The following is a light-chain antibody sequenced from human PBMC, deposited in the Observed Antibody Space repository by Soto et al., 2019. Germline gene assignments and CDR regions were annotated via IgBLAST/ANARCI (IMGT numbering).Light chain of an antibody. CDR1: SSNIGAGYD. Sequence: QSVLTQPPSVSGAPGQRVTISCTGSSSNIGAGYDVHWYQQLPGTAPKLLIYGSFNRPSVVLDRFSGSKSGTSASLAITGLQAEDEADYYCQSYDISLSGSRVFGGGTKVTVL. V-gene: IGLV1-40*01. CDR3: QSYDISLSGSRV. J-gene: IGLJ3*02. CDR2: GSF.